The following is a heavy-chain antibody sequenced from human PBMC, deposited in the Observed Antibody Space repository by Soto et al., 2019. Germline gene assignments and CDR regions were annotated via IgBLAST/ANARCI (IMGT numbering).Heavy chain of an antibody. J-gene: IGHJ4*02. CDR1: GYTFTAYY. CDR3: AREIEVAGSRSFDY. D-gene: IGHD6-19*01. CDR2: INPNSGGT. V-gene: IGHV1-2*02. Sequence: ASVKVSCKTSGYTFTAYYIHWVRQAPGQGLEWMGWINPNSGGTNSAQKFQGRVTLTWDTSISTTYMDLSRLRSDDTAVYYCAREIEVAGSRSFDYWGQGTRVTVSS.